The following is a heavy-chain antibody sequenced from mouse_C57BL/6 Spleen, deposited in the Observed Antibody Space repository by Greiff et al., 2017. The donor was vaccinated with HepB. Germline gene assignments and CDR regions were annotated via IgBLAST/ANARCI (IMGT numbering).Heavy chain of an antibody. J-gene: IGHJ3*01. D-gene: IGHD3-2*02. CDR1: GYTFTSYW. CDR2: IHPNSGST. V-gene: IGHV1-64*01. CDR3: ARSAQATVFAY. Sequence: QVQLKQPGAELVKPGASVKLSCKASGYTFTSYWMHWVKQRPGQGLEWIGMIHPNSGSTNYNEKFKSKATLTVDKSSSTAYMQLSSLTSEDSAVYYCARSAQATVFAYWGQGTLVTVSA.